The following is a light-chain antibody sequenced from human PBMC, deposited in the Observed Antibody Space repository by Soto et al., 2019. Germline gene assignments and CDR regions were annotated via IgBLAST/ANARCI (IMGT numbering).Light chain of an antibody. CDR1: SSDVGGYNY. V-gene: IGLV2-14*01. CDR3: SSYTSSSTYNYV. J-gene: IGLJ1*01. CDR2: EVS. Sequence: QSALTQPASVSGSPGQSITISCTGTSSDVGGYNYVSWYQQHPGKAPKLMIYEVSNRPSGVSNRFSGSKSGNTASLTISGLQAEDEAYYYSSSYTSSSTYNYVFGTGTKLTVL.